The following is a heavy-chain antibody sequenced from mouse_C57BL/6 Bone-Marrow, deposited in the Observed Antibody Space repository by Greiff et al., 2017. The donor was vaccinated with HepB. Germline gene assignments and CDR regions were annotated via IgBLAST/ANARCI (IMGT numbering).Heavy chain of an antibody. CDR3: SEDSAVYYCASGNYYGSSYVWYFDV. CDR2: GQGLEWIG. Sequence: VQLQQSGPELARPWASVKISCQAFYTFSRRVHFAIRDTNYWMQWVKQRPGQGLEWIGAIYPGNGDTSYNQKFKGKATLTADKSSRTAYMQLSSLTSEDSAVYYCASGNYYGSSYVWYFDVWGTGTTVTVSS. V-gene: IGHV1-87*01. D-gene: IGHD1-1*01. J-gene: IGHJ1*03. CDR1: YTFSRRVH.